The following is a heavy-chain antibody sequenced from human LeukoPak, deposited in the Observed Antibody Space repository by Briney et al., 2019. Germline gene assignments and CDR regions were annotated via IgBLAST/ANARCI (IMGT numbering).Heavy chain of an antibody. CDR1: GFTFSSYS. J-gene: IGHJ6*02. CDR2: ISSSSSYI. V-gene: IGHV3-21*01. D-gene: IGHD2-8*01. CDR3: ARDDVRNYYYYGMDV. Sequence: GGSLRLSCAASGFTFSSYSMNWVRQAPGKGLEWVSSISSSSSYIYYADSVKGRFTIPRDNAKNSLYLQMNSLRAEDTAVYYCARDDVRNYYYYGMDVWGQGTTVTVSS.